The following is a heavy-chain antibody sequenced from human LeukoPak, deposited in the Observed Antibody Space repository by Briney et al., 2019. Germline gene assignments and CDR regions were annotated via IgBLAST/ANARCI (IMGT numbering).Heavy chain of an antibody. CDR3: ARSLVWFRELLDY. Sequence: GASVKVSCKASGYTFTGYYMHWVRQAPGQGLEWMGWINPNSGGTNYAQKFQGRVTMTRDTSISTAYMELSRLRSDDTAVYYCARSLVWFRELLDYWGQGTLVTVSS. V-gene: IGHV1-2*02. D-gene: IGHD3-10*01. CDR2: INPNSGGT. CDR1: GYTFTGYY. J-gene: IGHJ4*02.